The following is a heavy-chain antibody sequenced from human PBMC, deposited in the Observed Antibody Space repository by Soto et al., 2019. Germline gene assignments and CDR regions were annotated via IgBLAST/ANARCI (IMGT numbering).Heavy chain of an antibody. V-gene: IGHV3-33*01. CDR1: GFTFSSYG. CDR2: IWYDGSNK. D-gene: IGHD3-10*01. J-gene: IGHJ4*02. Sequence: QVQLVESGGGVVQPGRSLRLSCAASGFTFSSYGMHWVRQAPGKGLEWVAVIWYDGSNKYYADSVKGRFTISRDNSKNTLYLQMNSLRAEDTAVYYCAISFQFVRGVDYWGQGTLVTVSS. CDR3: AISFQFVRGVDY.